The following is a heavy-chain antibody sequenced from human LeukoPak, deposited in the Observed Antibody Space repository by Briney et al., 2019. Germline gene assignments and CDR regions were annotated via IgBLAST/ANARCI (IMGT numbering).Heavy chain of an antibody. D-gene: IGHD4-11*01. Sequence: SETLSLTCTVSGGSISSYYWSWIRQPAGKGLEWIGRIYTSGSTNYNPSLKSRVTMSVDTSKNQFSLKLSSVTAADTPVYYCAREDYSNRFDYWGQETLVTVSS. V-gene: IGHV4-4*07. CDR1: GGSISSYY. CDR3: AREDYSNRFDY. J-gene: IGHJ4*02. CDR2: IYTSGST.